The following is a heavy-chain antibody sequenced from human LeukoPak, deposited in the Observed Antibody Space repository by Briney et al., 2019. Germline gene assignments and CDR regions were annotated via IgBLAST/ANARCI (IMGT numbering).Heavy chain of an antibody. J-gene: IGHJ4*02. D-gene: IGHD3-22*01. CDR2: ISSNSKYI. CDR1: GFTFSNYS. V-gene: IGHV3-21*01. Sequence: GGSLRLSCAASGFTFSNYSMNWVRQAPGKGLEWVSSISSNSKYIYYADSVKGRFTISRDNAKNSLYLQMNSLRAEDTAVYYCARAHQRYYYDSSGTDYWGQGTLVTVSS. CDR3: ARAHQRYYYDSSGTDY.